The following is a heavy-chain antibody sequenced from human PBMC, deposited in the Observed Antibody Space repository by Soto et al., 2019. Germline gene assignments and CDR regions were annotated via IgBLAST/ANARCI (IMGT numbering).Heavy chain of an antibody. Sequence: PGGSLGLSCAASGFIFSSFGMHWVRQAPGKGLEWVAVMSYDGSTKLYTDSVKGRFTIARDNSKNILYLQMNSLTIEDTAVFYCARSTSSTLNYYYGMDVWGQGTTVTVS. CDR1: GFIFSSFG. V-gene: IGHV3-30*03. CDR3: ARSTSSTLNYYYGMDV. CDR2: MSYDGSTK. J-gene: IGHJ6*02. D-gene: IGHD6-6*01.